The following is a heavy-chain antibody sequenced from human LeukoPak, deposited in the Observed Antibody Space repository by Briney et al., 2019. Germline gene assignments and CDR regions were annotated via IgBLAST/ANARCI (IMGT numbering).Heavy chain of an antibody. V-gene: IGHV3-74*01. D-gene: IGHD3-16*01. CDR1: GFTFSSYW. CDR2: INSDGSSE. J-gene: IGHJ4*02. Sequence: GSLRLSYAASGFTFSSYWMHWVRQATGKGLVWVSLINSDGSSERYADSVKGRFTISRDNAKNTLYLQMMSLIAEDTAVYYCAKGASDHWGSFDNWGQGTLVTVSS. CDR3: AKGASDHWGSFDN.